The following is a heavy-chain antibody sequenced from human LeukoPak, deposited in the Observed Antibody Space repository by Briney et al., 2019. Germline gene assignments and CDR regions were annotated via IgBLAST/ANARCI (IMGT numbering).Heavy chain of an antibody. V-gene: IGHV1-2*02. CDR2: INPKSGGT. Sequence: ASVKVSCKASGYTFSDHYMHWVRQAPGQGLEWMGWINPKSGGTHYAQKFQGRVTVTRDTSVNTAYMEVSSLRSDDTAVYYCARGSYYYGSGSYYPGDGVENWFDPWGQGTLVTVSS. CDR3: ARGSYYYGSGSYYPGDGVENWFDP. D-gene: IGHD3-10*01. CDR1: GYTFSDHY. J-gene: IGHJ5*02.